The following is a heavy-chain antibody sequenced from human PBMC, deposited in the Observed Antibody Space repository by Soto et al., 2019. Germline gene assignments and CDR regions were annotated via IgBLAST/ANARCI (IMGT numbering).Heavy chain of an antibody. CDR2: INAGNGNT. CDR3: ARVRFLDRLPLDY. D-gene: IGHD3-3*01. CDR1: GYTFTSYA. J-gene: IGHJ4*02. Sequence: ASVKVSCKASGYTFTSYAMHWVRQAPGQRLEWMGWINAGNGNTKYSQKFQGRVTITRDTSASTAYMELSSLRPEDTAVYYCARVRFLDRLPLDYWGQGTLVTVSS. V-gene: IGHV1-3*01.